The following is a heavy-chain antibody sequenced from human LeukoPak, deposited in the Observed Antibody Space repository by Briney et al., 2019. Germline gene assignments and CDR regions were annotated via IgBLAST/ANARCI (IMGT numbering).Heavy chain of an antibody. CDR1: GGSITSSSSY. J-gene: IGHJ4*02. CDR2: IYYSGLT. D-gene: IGHD4-17*01. V-gene: IGHV4-39*02. CDR3: GTFDDYGDYDRGDYFDH. Sequence: SETLSLTCTVSGGSITSSSSYWGWVRHPPGKGPEWIGSIYYSGLTYDNPSLKSRVSISVDPAKNHFSLKVTSVTAADTAVYASGTFDDYGDYDRGDYFDHWGQGTLVTVSS.